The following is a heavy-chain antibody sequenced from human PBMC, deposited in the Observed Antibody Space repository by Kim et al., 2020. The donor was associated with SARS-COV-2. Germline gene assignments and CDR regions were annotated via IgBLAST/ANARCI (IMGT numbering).Heavy chain of an antibody. D-gene: IGHD3-3*01. CDR2: MNPNSGNT. J-gene: IGHJ4*02. CDR1: GYTFTSYD. V-gene: IGHV1-8*01. CDR3: AILLGAYDFWSGYYRVFDY. Sequence: ASVKVSCKASGYTFTSYDINWVRQATGQGLEWMGWMNPNSGNTGYAQKFQGRVTMTRNTSISTAYMELSSLRSEDTAVYYCAILLGAYDFWSGYYRVFDYWGQGTLVTVSS.